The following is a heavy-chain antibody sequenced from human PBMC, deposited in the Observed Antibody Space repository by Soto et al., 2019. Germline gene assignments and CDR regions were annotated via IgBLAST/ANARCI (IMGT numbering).Heavy chain of an antibody. Sequence: QVQLQESGPGLVKPSETLSLSCSVSGGSISGLYWSWVRQTPGKGLEWIGYMYYSGSTNYNPSLTSRVTISVDTSKNHFSLRLTSVTAADTAVYYCARGPYYDLIWNYYYMDVWGKGTTVTVSS. CDR2: MYYSGST. CDR3: ARGPYYDLIWNYYYMDV. J-gene: IGHJ6*03. CDR1: GGSISGLY. V-gene: IGHV4-59*08. D-gene: IGHD3-16*01.